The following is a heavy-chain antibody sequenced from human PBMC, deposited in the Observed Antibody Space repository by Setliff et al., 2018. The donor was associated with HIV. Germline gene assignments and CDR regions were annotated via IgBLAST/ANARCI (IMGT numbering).Heavy chain of an antibody. D-gene: IGHD6-19*01. Sequence: ASVKVSCKTSGYPFDSYGISWVRQAPGQGLEWMGWISAYIGDTKYAQRFQGRVTMTTDPSTPTAYMELRSLRSEDTALYYCARDGGPGSAWGDYSYYYTMDVWGKGTTVTVSS. V-gene: IGHV1-18*01. CDR3: ARDGGPGSAWGDYSYYYTMDV. CDR2: ISAYIGDT. CDR1: GYPFDSYG. J-gene: IGHJ6*03.